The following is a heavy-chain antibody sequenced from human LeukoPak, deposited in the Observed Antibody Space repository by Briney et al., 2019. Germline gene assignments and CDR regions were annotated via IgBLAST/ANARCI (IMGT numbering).Heavy chain of an antibody. CDR2: INPNSGGT. Sequence: ASVKVSCKASGYTFTGYYMHWVRQAPGQGLEWMGWINPNSGGTNYAQRFQGRVTMTRDTSISTAYMELSRLTSGDTAVYYCARADSSSWYQPDYWGQGTLVTVSP. CDR3: ARADSSSWYQPDY. D-gene: IGHD6-13*01. V-gene: IGHV1-2*02. J-gene: IGHJ4*02. CDR1: GYTFTGYY.